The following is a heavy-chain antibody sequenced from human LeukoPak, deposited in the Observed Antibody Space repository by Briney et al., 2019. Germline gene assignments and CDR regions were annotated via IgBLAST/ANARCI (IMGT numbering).Heavy chain of an antibody. CDR2: IWYDGSNK. D-gene: IGHD6-19*01. V-gene: IGHV3-33*01. CDR1: GFIFSNYG. Sequence: GRSLRLSCTASGFIFSNYGMHWVRQAPGKGLEWVAVIWYDGSNKYYADSVKGRFTISRDNSKNTLYLQMNSLRAEDTAVYYCARKYSSGWSDYWGQGTLVTVSS. CDR3: ARKYSSGWSDY. J-gene: IGHJ4*02.